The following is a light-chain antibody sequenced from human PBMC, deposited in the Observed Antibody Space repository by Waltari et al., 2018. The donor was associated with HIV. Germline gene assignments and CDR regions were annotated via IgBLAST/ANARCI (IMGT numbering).Light chain of an antibody. J-gene: IGKJ4*01. CDR2: WAS. V-gene: IGKV4-1*01. CDR3: HQYYSIPFT. CDR1: QSVLYNSNNKNY. Sequence: ENVMTQSPDSLAVSLGERATINCKSSQSVLYNSNNKNYLSWYQQKPGQSPKLLIYWASTRESGVSDRFSGSGSGTDFTLTISSVQAEDVAIYYCHQYYSIPFTFGGGTKVE.